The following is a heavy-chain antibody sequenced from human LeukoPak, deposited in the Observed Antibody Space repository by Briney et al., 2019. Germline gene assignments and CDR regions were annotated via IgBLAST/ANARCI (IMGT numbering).Heavy chain of an antibody. J-gene: IGHJ6*04. CDR3: ARGPYCSGGSCYSRYYYGMDV. V-gene: IGHV1-69*01. CDR2: IIPIFGTA. D-gene: IGHD2-15*01. CDR1: RGTFRSYA. Sequence: PVKVSCKASRGTFRSYAISWVRQAPGQGLEWMGGIIPIFGTANYAQKFQGRVTITADESTSTAYMELSSLRSEDTAVYYCARGPYCSGGSCYSRYYYGMDVWGKGTTVTVSS.